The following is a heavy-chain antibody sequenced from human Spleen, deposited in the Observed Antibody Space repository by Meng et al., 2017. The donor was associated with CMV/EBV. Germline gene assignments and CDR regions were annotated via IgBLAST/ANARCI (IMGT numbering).Heavy chain of an antibody. V-gene: IGHV4-34*01. CDR3: ARRIAVAGTTIDY. Sequence: SENLSLTCAVYGGSFSGYYWSWIRQPPGKGLEWIGEINHSGSTNYNPSLKSRVTISVDTSKNQFSLKLSSVTAADTAVYYCARRIAVAGTTIDYWGQGTLVTVSS. CDR2: INHSGST. J-gene: IGHJ4*02. D-gene: IGHD6-19*01. CDR1: GGSFSGYY.